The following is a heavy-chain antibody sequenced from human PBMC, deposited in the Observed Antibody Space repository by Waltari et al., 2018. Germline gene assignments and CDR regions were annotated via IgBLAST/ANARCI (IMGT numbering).Heavy chain of an antibody. CDR2: SSADNGNT. D-gene: IGHD6-19*01. Sequence: QVQLVQSGAEVKKPGSSVQVSCRAAGYTFTSYGISRVRQAPGQGLEWMGWSSADNGNTNYAQKLQGRVTMTTDTSTSTAYMELRSLRSDDTAVYYCARSGWGPNWFDPWGQGTLVTVSS. CDR3: ARSGWGPNWFDP. J-gene: IGHJ5*02. CDR1: GYTFTSYG. V-gene: IGHV1-18*04.